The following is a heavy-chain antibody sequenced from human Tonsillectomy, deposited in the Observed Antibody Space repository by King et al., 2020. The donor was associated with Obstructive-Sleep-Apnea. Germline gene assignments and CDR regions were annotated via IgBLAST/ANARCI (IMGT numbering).Heavy chain of an antibody. CDR2: IWYDGSNK. V-gene: IGHV3-33*01. CDR1: GFTFNSFG. CDR3: ARDSPLRTGNYYGMDV. J-gene: IGHJ6*02. Sequence: VQLVESGGGVVQPGRSLRLSCAASGFTFNSFGMDWVRQAPGKGLEWVAFIWYDGSNKYYVDSVNGRFTISRDNSKNTLYLQMNSLRAEDTAVYYCARDSPLRTGNYYGMDVWGQGTTVTVSS. D-gene: IGHD3/OR15-3a*01.